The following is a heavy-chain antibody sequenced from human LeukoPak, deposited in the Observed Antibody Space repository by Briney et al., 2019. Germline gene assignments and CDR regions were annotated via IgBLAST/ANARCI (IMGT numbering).Heavy chain of an antibody. CDR1: GYTFTSYG. Sequence: ASVKVSCKASGYTFTSYGISWVRQTPGQGLEWMGWISAYNGNTNYAQKIQGRVTMTTDTSTSTAYMELRSLRSDDTAVYYCARGGVYGWTRSYYYYGMDVWGQGTTVTVSS. V-gene: IGHV1-18*01. CDR2: ISAYNGNT. D-gene: IGHD2-8*01. CDR3: ARGGVYGWTRSYYYYGMDV. J-gene: IGHJ6*02.